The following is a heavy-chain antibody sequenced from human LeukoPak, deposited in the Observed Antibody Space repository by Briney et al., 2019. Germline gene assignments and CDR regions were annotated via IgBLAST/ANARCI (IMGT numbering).Heavy chain of an antibody. CDR3: ARWEHYYDSNWFDP. Sequence: PSQTLSLTCAVSGGSISSGGYSWSWLRQPPGKGLEWIGYIYHSGSTYYNPSLKSRVTISVDRSKNQFSLKLSSVTAADTAVYYCARWEHYYDSNWFDPWGQGTLVTVSS. D-gene: IGHD3-22*01. CDR2: IYHSGST. J-gene: IGHJ5*02. V-gene: IGHV4-30-2*01. CDR1: GGSISSGGYS.